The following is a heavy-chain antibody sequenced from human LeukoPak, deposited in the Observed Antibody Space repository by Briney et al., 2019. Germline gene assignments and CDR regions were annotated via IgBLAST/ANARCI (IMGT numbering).Heavy chain of an antibody. CDR3: ARSEWEYWFDP. CDR1: GGSISSYY. CDR2: IYYSGST. J-gene: IGHJ5*02. V-gene: IGHV4-59*01. D-gene: IGHD1-26*01. Sequence: TSETLSLTCTVSGGSISSYYWSWIRQPPGKGLEWIGYIYYSGSTNYNPSLKSRVTMSGDTSKNQFSLKLSSVTAADTAVYYCARSEWEYWFDPWGQGTLVTVSS.